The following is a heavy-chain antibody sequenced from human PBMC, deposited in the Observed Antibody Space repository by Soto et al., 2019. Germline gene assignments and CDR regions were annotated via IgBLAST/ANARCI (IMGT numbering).Heavy chain of an antibody. CDR3: ARGNILDF. Sequence: GGSLRLSCAASGFIFNSYEMNWARQAPGKGLEWVSYISSSGSSKYYADSVKGRFTISRDNAKKSLYLQMNGLRAEDTAVYYCARGNILDFWGRGNMVTVSS. D-gene: IGHD4-4*01. J-gene: IGHJ4*02. V-gene: IGHV3-48*03. CDR1: GFIFNSYE. CDR2: ISSSGSSK.